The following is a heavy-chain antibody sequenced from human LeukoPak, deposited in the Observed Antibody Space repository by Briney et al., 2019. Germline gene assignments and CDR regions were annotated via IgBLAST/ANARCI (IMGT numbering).Heavy chain of an antibody. V-gene: IGHV4-31*03. Sequence: PSETLSLTCNVSGGSISSGGYYWSWIRQHPGKGLECMGYIYYSGSTHYNPSLRSRVTISVDTSKNQFSLKLSSVTAADTAVYYCARDQQLDDAFDIWGQGTMVTVSS. CDR2: IYYSGST. D-gene: IGHD6-13*01. J-gene: IGHJ3*02. CDR3: ARDQQLDDAFDI. CDR1: GGSISSGGYY.